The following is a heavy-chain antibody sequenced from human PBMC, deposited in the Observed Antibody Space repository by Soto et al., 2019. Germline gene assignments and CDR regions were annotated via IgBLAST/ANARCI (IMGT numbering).Heavy chain of an antibody. J-gene: IGHJ4*02. CDR3: ARESVALTKDFDY. Sequence: QVQLLQSGAEVKKPGASVKVSCKASGYTFIDYDMHWVRQAPGQGPEWMGCINPKGGGTKYAQKFQDWVTMTWDTSISTAYMELNRLRSDDTAVYYCARESVALTKDFDYWGQGTLVTVSS. CDR2: INPKGGGT. V-gene: IGHV1-2*04. CDR1: GYTFIDYD. D-gene: IGHD2-21*02.